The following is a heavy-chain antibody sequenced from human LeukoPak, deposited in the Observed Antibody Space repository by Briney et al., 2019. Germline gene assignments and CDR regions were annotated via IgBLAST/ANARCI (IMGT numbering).Heavy chain of an antibody. Sequence: GASVKVSCKASGYTFTGYYIHWVRQAPGQGLEWMGRINPNSDDTNYAQRFQGRVTMTRDTSISTAYMELSRLRSDDTAVYYCARSPNYSDSSGYYYVSDFWGQGTLVTVSS. V-gene: IGHV1-2*06. D-gene: IGHD3-22*01. CDR2: INPNSDDT. J-gene: IGHJ4*02. CDR1: GYTFTGYY. CDR3: ARSPNYSDSSGYYYVSDF.